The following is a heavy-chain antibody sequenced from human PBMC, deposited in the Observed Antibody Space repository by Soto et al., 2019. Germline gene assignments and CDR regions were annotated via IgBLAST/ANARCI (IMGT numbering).Heavy chain of an antibody. Sequence: QVQLVESGGGVVQPGRSLRLSCAASGFTFSSYGMHWVRQAPGKGLEWVAVILYDGSNKYYADPVKGRFTISRDNSKNTLYLQMNSLRAEDTAVYYCARVGAVRGPVTYCYYYMEVWGNGTTVTVSS. V-gene: IGHV3-33*01. J-gene: IGHJ6*03. CDR1: GFTFSSYG. CDR2: ILYDGSNK. CDR3: ARVGAVRGPVTYCYYYMEV. D-gene: IGHD4-17*01.